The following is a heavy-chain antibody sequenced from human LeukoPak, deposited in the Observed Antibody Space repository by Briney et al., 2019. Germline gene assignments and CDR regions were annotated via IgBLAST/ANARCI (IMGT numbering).Heavy chain of an antibody. V-gene: IGHV4-34*01. CDR3: ARVGNIPYYYYYMDV. CDR1: GGSFSGYY. D-gene: IGHD1/OR15-1a*01. J-gene: IGHJ6*03. Sequence: SETLSLTCAVYGGSFSGYYWGWIRQPPGKGLEWIGSIYYSGSTYYNPSLKSRVTISVDTSKNQFSLKLSSVTAADTAVYYCARVGNIPYYYYYMDVWGKGTTVTVSS. CDR2: IYYSGST.